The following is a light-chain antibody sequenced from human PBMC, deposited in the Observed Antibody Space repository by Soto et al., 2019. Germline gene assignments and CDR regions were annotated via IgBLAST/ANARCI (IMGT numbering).Light chain of an antibody. CDR3: QQYNSYWT. V-gene: IGKV1-6*01. CDR2: AAS. CDR1: QGIRHD. J-gene: IGKJ1*01. Sequence: AIEMTQSPSSLSVSVGDRVTITCRSSQGIRHDLGWYQQKPGKAPELLIYAASILQSGVPSRFSGSGSGTDFTLTITSLQPEDFATFYCQQYNSYWTFGQGTKVDIK.